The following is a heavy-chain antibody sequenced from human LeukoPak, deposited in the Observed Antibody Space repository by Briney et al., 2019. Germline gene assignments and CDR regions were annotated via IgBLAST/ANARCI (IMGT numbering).Heavy chain of an antibody. CDR1: GFTLSSHG. CDR2: IRYDGNNK. D-gene: IGHD3-22*01. Sequence: GGSLRLSCAASGFTLSSHGMHWVRQAPGMGLEWVAFIRYDGNNKYYTDSVKGRFTISRDNSKNTLYLQMNSLRAEDTAVYYCAKGGDFGDYYDSSGYLDYWGQGTLVTVSS. CDR3: AKGGDFGDYYDSSGYLDY. J-gene: IGHJ4*02. V-gene: IGHV3-30*02.